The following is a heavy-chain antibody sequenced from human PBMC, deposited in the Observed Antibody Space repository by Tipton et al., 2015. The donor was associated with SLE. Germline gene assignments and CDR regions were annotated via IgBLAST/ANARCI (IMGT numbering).Heavy chain of an antibody. Sequence: SLRLSCAASGFNFDDFAMHWVRQAPGKGLEWVALISYDGSNKYFADSVKGRFTISRDNSKNTLYLQMNSLRPEDTGVYYCARVLIAVYGMDVWGQGTTVTVS. V-gene: IGHV3-30*04. CDR3: ARVLIAVYGMDV. CDR2: ISYDGSNK. J-gene: IGHJ6*02. CDR1: GFNFDDFA.